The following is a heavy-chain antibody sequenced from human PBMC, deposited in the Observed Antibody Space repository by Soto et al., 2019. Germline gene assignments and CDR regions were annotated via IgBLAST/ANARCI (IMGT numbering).Heavy chain of an antibody. D-gene: IGHD1-26*01. Sequence: GGSLRLSCAASGFTFSSYGMHWVRQAPGKGLEWVAVIWYDGSNKYYADSVKGRFTISRDNAKNSLYLQMNSLRAEDTAVYYCAKEIGIVGANWGFFLFWGQGTLVTVSS. CDR3: AKEIGIVGANWGFFLF. CDR1: GFTFSSYG. CDR2: IWYDGSNK. V-gene: IGHV3-33*06. J-gene: IGHJ4*02.